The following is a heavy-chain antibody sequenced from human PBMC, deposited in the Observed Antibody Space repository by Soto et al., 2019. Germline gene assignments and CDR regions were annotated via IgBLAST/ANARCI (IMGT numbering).Heavy chain of an antibody. CDR1: RDTFNDYS. Sequence: ASVKVSCKASRDTFNDYSITWVRQAPGQGLEWMGGIIPALGTTKYAQKFQGRVTMTADESTSTAYLELNRLTSEDRAVYYCATGGSNGYFSWGQGTKVTV. CDR3: ATGGSNGYFS. V-gene: IGHV1-69*13. CDR2: IIPALGTT. D-gene: IGHD7-27*01. J-gene: IGHJ4*02.